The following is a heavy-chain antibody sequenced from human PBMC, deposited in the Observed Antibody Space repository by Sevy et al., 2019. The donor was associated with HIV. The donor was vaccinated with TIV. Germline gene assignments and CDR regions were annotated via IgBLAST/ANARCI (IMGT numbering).Heavy chain of an antibody. J-gene: IGHJ4*02. CDR2: INPTSGST. Sequence: ASVKVSCKASGHTFNNYYMHWVRQAPGQGLEWMGVINPTSGSTKFVEKFQDRVSMTRDTSTSTVYMELMSLISDDTAVYYCARGAGYSGYDPDYWGQGTLVTVSS. V-gene: IGHV1-46*02. D-gene: IGHD5-12*01. CDR3: ARGAGYSGYDPDY. CDR1: GHTFNNYY.